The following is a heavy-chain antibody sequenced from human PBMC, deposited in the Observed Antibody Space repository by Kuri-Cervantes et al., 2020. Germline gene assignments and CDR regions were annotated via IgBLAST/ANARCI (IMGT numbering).Heavy chain of an antibody. V-gene: IGHV4-59*01. CDR3: ARVRYDSSGYYRYYFDY. J-gene: IGHJ4*02. D-gene: IGHD3-22*01. Sequence: SETLSLTCTVSGGSISSYYWSWIRQPPGKGLEWIGYIYYSGSTNYNPSLKSRVTISVDTSKNQFSLKLSSVTAADTAVYYCARVRYDSSGYYRYYFDYWGQGTLVTVSS. CDR2: IYYSGST. CDR1: GGSISSYY.